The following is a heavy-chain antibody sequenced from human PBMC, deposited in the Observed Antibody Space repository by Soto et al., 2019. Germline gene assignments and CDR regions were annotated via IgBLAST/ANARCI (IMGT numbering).Heavy chain of an antibody. D-gene: IGHD5-12*01. V-gene: IGHV4-4*02. CDR3: ATWFGYSDAFDY. Sequence: LSLTPADSAFSISGNNWWRWVRPPPGKGLEWIVENDHSGSTHYNPSINRRVTISVNSSKSQFSLRLTSVTAADTAVYYCATWFGYSDAFDYWGQGTLVTVFS. J-gene: IGHJ4*02. CDR1: AFSISGNNW. CDR2: NDHSGST.